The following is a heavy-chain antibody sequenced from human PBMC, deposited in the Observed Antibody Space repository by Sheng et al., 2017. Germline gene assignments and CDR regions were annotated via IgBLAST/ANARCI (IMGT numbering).Heavy chain of an antibody. CDR1: GFTFSSSW. CDR2: INPDGSAP. V-gene: IGHV3-74*01. D-gene: IGHD2-2*01. CDR3: ARSRYANSRHDF. Sequence: EVQLVESGGGSVQPGGSLRLSCAASGFTFSSSWMHWVRQVPGKGLVWVSRINPDGSAPTYADSVKGRFTISRDNAKDTLYLQMDSLRGEDTAVYYCARSRYANSRHDFWGQGTLVTVS. J-gene: IGHJ4*02.